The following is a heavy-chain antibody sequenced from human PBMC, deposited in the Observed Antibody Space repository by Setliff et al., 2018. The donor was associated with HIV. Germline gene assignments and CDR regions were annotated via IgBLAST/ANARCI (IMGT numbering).Heavy chain of an antibody. J-gene: IGHJ4*02. D-gene: IGHD2-21*01. CDR1: GGSFSGYS. Sequence: SETLSLTCAVYGGSFSGYSWIWIRQPPGKGLEWIGEINHSGSANYNPSLKSRVTISLDTSRNQFSLKLNSVTAADTAVYFCARASRWGSIPFDYWGQGTLVTVSS. V-gene: IGHV4-34*01. CDR3: ARASRWGSIPFDY. CDR2: INHSGSA.